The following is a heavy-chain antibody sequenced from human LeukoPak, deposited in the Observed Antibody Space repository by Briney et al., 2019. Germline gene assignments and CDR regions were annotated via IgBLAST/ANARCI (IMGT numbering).Heavy chain of an antibody. CDR1: GFTFSRYA. Sequence: GGSLRLSCAASGFTFSRYAMSWVRQAPGKGLEWVSAISGSGGSTYYADSVEGRFTISRDNSKNTLYLQMNSLRAEDTAVYYCAKLIYVVVVAAKYDYWGQGTLVTVSS. V-gene: IGHV3-23*01. D-gene: IGHD2-15*01. CDR3: AKLIYVVVVAAKYDY. CDR2: ISGSGGST. J-gene: IGHJ4*02.